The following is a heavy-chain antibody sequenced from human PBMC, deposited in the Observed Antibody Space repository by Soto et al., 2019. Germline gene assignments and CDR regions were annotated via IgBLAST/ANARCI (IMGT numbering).Heavy chain of an antibody. CDR2: IYGDDGST. D-gene: IGHD1-1*01. J-gene: IGHJ4*02. V-gene: IGHV1-18*01. Sequence: QVQLVQSGGEVKKPGASVKVSCKASGYILSSYGISWVRQAPGQGLEWMGCIYGDDGSTDYAQNLLGRVTVTTDTSPSPAYMELRDLRSDDTAVYYCARRTLGSSIGIGDYWGQGVLVTVSS. CDR3: ARRTLGSSIGIGDY. CDR1: GYILSSYG.